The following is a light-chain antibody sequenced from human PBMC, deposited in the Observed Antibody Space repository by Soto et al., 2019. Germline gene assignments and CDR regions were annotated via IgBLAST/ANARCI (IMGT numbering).Light chain of an antibody. CDR1: SWHSSYI. CDR3: ETWDSNTWV. CDR2: LEGRGSY. J-gene: IGLJ3*02. Sequence: QLVLTQSSSASASLGSSVKLTCTLSSWHSSYIIAWHQQQPGKAPRYLMNLEGRGSYNKGSGIPDRFSGSSSGPDRYLTISNLQFEDEADYYCETWDSNTWVFGGGTQLTVL. V-gene: IGLV4-60*02.